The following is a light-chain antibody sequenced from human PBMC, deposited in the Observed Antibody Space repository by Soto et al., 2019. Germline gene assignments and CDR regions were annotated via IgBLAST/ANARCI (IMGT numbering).Light chain of an antibody. Sequence: IRLTLSASFLSAFVGDRVTITCLASQGISSSLALYQQKPGKAPKLLIYAASSLQSGVPSRFSGSGSGTDFTLTISSLQPEDFATYYCQQSYSTLLTFGGGTKVDIK. V-gene: IGKV1-39*01. CDR1: QGISSS. J-gene: IGKJ4*01. CDR3: QQSYSTLLT. CDR2: AAS.